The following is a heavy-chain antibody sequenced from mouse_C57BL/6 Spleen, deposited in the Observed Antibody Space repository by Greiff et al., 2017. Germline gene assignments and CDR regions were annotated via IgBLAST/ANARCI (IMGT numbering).Heavy chain of an antibody. D-gene: IGHD1-1*01. Sequence: EVKLMESEGGLVQPGSSMKLSCTASGFTFSDYYMAWVRQVPEKGLEWVANINYDGSSTYYLDSLKSRFIISRDKAKNILYLQMSSLKSEDTATYYCARRYYGAIDYWGQGTTLTVSS. CDR1: GFTFSDYY. V-gene: IGHV5-16*02. CDR3: ARRYYGAIDY. J-gene: IGHJ2*01. CDR2: INYDGSST.